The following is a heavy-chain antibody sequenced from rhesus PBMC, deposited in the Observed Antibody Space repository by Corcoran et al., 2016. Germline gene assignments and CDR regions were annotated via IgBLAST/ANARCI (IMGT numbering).Heavy chain of an antibody. D-gene: IGHD1-20*01. Sequence: QVQLQESGPGRVKPSETLSLTCAVSGGSLSGYYWHWIRQPPGKGLEWIGYIGGGSGSTYYNPSRKSRVTISTDTSKNQFSLKLSSVTAADTAVYYCARRDGTTQTWGQGVLVTVSS. CDR1: GGSLSGYY. CDR2: IGGGSGST. V-gene: IGHV4-165*02. J-gene: IGHJ4*01. CDR3: ARRDGTTQT.